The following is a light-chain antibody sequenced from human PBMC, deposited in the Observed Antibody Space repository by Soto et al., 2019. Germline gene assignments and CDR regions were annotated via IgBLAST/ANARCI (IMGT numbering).Light chain of an antibody. J-gene: IGLJ2*01. Sequence: NFMLTQPHSVSESPGKTVTISCTRSSGSIASNYVQWYQQRPGSAPTPVIYEDNERPSGVPDRFSGSIDSSSNSASLTISGLKTDDEADYYCQSYQSGNVVFGGGTKLDRP. CDR1: SGSIASNY. V-gene: IGLV6-57*04. CDR2: EDN. CDR3: QSYQSGNVV.